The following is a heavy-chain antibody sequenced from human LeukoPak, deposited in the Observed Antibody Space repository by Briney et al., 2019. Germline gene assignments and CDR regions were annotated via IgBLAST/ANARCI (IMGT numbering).Heavy chain of an antibody. Sequence: ASVKVSCKASGGTFSSYAISWVRQAPGQGLEWMGWISAYNGNTNYAQKLQGRVTMTTDTSTSTAYMELRSLRSDDTAVYYCARGRRYGDSFDYWGQGTLVTVSS. CDR2: ISAYNGNT. J-gene: IGHJ4*02. CDR3: ARGRRYGDSFDY. CDR1: GGTFSSYA. V-gene: IGHV1-18*01. D-gene: IGHD4-17*01.